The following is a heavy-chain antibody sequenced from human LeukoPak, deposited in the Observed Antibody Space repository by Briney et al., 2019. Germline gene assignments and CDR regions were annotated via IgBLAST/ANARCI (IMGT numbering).Heavy chain of an antibody. CDR3: AKRDTMVRGVIIDGAFGVNWFDP. D-gene: IGHD3-10*01. V-gene: IGHV3-11*01. J-gene: IGHJ5*02. Sequence: LSLTCAVYGGSFSGYYWSWIRQPPGKGLEWVSYISSSGSTIYYADSVKGRFTISRDNAKNSLYLQMNSLRAEDTAVYYCAKRDTMVRGVIIDGAFGVNWFDPWGQGTLVTVSS. CDR1: GGSFSGYY. CDR2: ISSSGSTI.